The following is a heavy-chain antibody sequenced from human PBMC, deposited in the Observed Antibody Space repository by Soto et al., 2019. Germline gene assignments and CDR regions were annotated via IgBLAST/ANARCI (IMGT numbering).Heavy chain of an antibody. D-gene: IGHD2-21*02. CDR2: VFHSGSV. CDR1: GGSISGDYYH. J-gene: IGHJ6*02. V-gene: IGHV4-30-4*08. CDR3: AREDDGGDRDYYGLDV. Sequence: QVQLQQSGPGLVKPSQTLSLTCTVSGGSISGDYYHWTWIRQSPGKGLEWIGYVFHSGSVLYNPSVKSRLSISVDTSKNQFALRLSSVTAADTAVYFCAREDDGGDRDYYGLDVWGQGTTVTVSS.